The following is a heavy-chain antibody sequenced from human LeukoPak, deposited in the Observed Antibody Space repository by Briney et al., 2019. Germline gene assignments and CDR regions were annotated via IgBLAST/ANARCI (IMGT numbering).Heavy chain of an antibody. J-gene: IGHJ3*02. CDR1: GGTFSSYA. CDR2: IIPIFGTA. CDR3: ARSSVRIQLGEEWAFDI. Sequence: SVKVSCKASGGTFSSYAISWVRQAPGQGLEWMGGIIPIFGTANYAQKFQGRVTITADESTSTAYTELSSLRSEDTAVYYCARSSVRIQLGEEWAFDIWCQGTMVTVSS. V-gene: IGHV1-69*13. D-gene: IGHD5-18*01.